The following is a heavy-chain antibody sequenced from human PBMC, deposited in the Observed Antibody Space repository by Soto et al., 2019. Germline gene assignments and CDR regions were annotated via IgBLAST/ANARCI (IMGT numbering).Heavy chain of an antibody. CDR2: ISGSGCRT. Sequence: GGSLRLSCAASGFTFSSYAMSWVRQAPGKGLEWVSAISGSGCRTYYADSVKGRFTISRDNSKNTVYLEMNSLRAEDTAVYYCAKDHHKVRFLEWFDKLFDPWGQGTLVTVSS. CDR3: AKDHHKVRFLEWFDKLFDP. D-gene: IGHD3-3*01. CDR1: GFTFSSYA. J-gene: IGHJ5*02. V-gene: IGHV3-23*01.